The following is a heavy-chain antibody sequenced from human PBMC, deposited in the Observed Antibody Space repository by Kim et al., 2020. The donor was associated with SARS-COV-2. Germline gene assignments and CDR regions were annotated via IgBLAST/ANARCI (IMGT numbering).Heavy chain of an antibody. Sequence: SETLSLTCTVSGGSISSYYWSWIRQPPGKGLEWIGYIYYSGSTNYNPSLKSRVTISVDTSKNQFSLKLSSVTAADTAVYYCARAEPDFKFGSPSPCLFDPWGQGTLVTVSS. CDR2: IYYSGST. J-gene: IGHJ5*02. CDR3: ARAEPDFKFGSPSPCLFDP. D-gene: IGHD3-10*01. V-gene: IGHV4-59*01. CDR1: GGSISSYY.